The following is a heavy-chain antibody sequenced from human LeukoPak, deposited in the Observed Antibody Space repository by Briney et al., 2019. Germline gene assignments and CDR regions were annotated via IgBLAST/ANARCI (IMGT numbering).Heavy chain of an antibody. Sequence: PGRSLRLSCAASGFTFSSCAMHWVRQAPGKGLEWVAVISYDGSNKYYADSVKGRFTISRDNSKNTLYLQMNSLRAEDTAVYYCARDRTEGDAFDIWGQGTMVTVSS. CDR1: GFTFSSCA. V-gene: IGHV3-30*04. D-gene: IGHD1-14*01. J-gene: IGHJ3*02. CDR2: ISYDGSNK. CDR3: ARDRTEGDAFDI.